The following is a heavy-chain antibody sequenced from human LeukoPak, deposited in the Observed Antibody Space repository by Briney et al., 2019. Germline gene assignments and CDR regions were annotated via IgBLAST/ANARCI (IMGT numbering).Heavy chain of an antibody. D-gene: IGHD4-17*01. J-gene: IGHJ4*02. CDR3: ASDSKGDYRLVDY. Sequence: GGSLRLSCAASGFTFSSYSMNWVRQAPGKGLEWVSSISSSSSYIYYADSVKGRFTISRDNAKNSLYLQMNSLRAEDTAVYYCASDSKGDYRLVDYWGQGTLVTVSS. CDR2: ISSSSSYI. CDR1: GFTFSSYS. V-gene: IGHV3-21*01.